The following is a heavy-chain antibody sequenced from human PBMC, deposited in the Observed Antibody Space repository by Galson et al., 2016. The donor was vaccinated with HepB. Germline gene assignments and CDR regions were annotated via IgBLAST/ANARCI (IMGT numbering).Heavy chain of an antibody. Sequence: SVKVSCQASGGTFSRYPISWVRQAPGQGLEWMGGIIPMFGTAKYAQKFQGRVTITADESTSTGYMDLTSLRSEDTAVYYCARGGFDNWDEADPFDYWGQGTLVTVSS. CDR1: GGTFSRYP. CDR2: IIPMFGTA. D-gene: IGHD1-20*01. J-gene: IGHJ4*02. V-gene: IGHV1-69*13. CDR3: ARGGFDNWDEADPFDY.